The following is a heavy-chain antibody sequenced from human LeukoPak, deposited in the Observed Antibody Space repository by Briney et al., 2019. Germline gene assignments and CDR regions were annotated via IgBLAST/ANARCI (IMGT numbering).Heavy chain of an antibody. CDR1: GGSISSYY. V-gene: IGHV4-59*01. J-gene: IGHJ3*02. CDR3: ARDRRESSKPNDAFDI. CDR2: IYYTGST. Sequence: TETLSLTCTVSGGSISSYYWSLIRQPPGKGLEWIGYIYYTGSTNYNPSFESRVTISVDTSKRQLSLKLSSVTAADTAVYYCARDRRESSKPNDAFDIWGQGAMVTVSS.